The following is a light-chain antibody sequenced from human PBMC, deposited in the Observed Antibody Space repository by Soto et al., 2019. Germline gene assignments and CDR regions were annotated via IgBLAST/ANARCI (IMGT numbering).Light chain of an antibody. V-gene: IGLV2-14*01. CDR1: STDVGGYNA. Sequence: LTQPASVSGSAGQSITISCSGTSTDVGGYNAVSWYQHHPGKAPKLIIYEVTHRPSGVSDRFSASKSGNTASLTISGLQAEDEADYYCNSFRVSHLYVFGTGPKVTVL. J-gene: IGLJ1*01. CDR2: EVT. CDR3: NSFRVSHLYV.